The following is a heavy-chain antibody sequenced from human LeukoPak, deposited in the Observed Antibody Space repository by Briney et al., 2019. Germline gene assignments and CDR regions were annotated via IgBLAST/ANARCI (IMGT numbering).Heavy chain of an antibody. CDR2: VYDSGIT. CDR1: GGSMSRYY. D-gene: IGHD3-3*01. J-gene: IGHJ5*02. V-gene: IGHV4-59*12. Sequence: SETLSLTRTVSGGSMSRYYWSWIRQPPGKGLEWIGYVYDSGITSYNPSLKSRVTISADTSKNQFSLNLISATAADTAVYYCARREAVITIFGVIATYWFDPWGQGTLVTVSS. CDR3: ARREAVITIFGVIATYWFDP.